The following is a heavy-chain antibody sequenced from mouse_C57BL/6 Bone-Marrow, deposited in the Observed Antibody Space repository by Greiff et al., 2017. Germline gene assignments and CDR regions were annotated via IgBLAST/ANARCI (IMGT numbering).Heavy chain of an antibody. Sequence: EVQLVESEGGLVQPGSSMKLSCTASGFTFSDYYMAWVRQVPEKGLEWVANINSDGSSTYYLDSLKSRFIISRDNAKNILYLQMSSLKSEDTATYYCARRYYYGSRGWYFDVWGTGTTVTVSS. V-gene: IGHV5-16*02. CDR2: INSDGSST. CDR3: ARRYYYGSRGWYFDV. CDR1: GFTFSDYY. J-gene: IGHJ1*03. D-gene: IGHD1-1*01.